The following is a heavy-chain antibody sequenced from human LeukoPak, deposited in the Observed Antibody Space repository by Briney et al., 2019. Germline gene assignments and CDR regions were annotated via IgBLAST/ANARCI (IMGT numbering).Heavy chain of an antibody. J-gene: IGHJ4*02. Sequence: GGSLRPSCAASGFTVSSNYMSWVRQAPGKGLEWVSVIYSGGSTYYADSVKGRFTISRDNSKNTAYLQMNSLKTEDTAVYYCTRGQRFDFWSGYYPGDSGGFDYWGQGTLVTVSS. V-gene: IGHV3-53*01. D-gene: IGHD3-3*01. CDR3: TRGQRFDFWSGYYPGDSGGFDY. CDR2: IYSGGST. CDR1: GFTVSSNY.